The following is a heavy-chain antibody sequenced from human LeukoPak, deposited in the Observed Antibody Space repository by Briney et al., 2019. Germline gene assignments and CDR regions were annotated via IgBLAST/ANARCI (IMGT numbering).Heavy chain of an antibody. V-gene: IGHV4-59*08. CDR3: AGLGAIQADASDI. J-gene: IGHJ3*02. Sequence: SETLSLTCTVSGGSISSYYWSWIRQPPGKGLEWIGYISYSGSTKYNPSLKSRVTISVNTSKNQFSLKLSSVTAADTAVYYCAGLGAIQADASDIWGQGTMVTVSS. CDR1: GGSISSYY. D-gene: IGHD1-26*01. CDR2: ISYSGST.